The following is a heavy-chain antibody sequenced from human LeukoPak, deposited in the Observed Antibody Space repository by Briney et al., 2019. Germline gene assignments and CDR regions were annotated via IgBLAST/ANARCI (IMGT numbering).Heavy chain of an antibody. CDR3: AREGGGMSSVTWGWFDP. J-gene: IGHJ5*02. D-gene: IGHD4-17*01. V-gene: IGHV1-2*02. CDR1: GYTFTGYL. CDR2: ISPNSGDT. Sequence: GASVKVSCKASGYTFTGYLMHWVRQAPGQGLEWMGWISPNSGDTKYAQKFQGRVTMTRDTSISTAYMEVSRLRSDDTAVYYCAREGGGMSSVTWGWFDPWGQGTLVTVSS.